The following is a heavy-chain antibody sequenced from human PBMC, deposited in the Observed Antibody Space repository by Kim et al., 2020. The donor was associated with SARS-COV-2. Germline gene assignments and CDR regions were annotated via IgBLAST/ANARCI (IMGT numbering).Heavy chain of an antibody. D-gene: IGHD3-10*01. J-gene: IGHJ4*02. Sequence: SETLSLTRAVYGGSFSGYYWSWIRQPPGKGLEWIGEINHSGSTNYNPSLKSRVTISVDTSKNQFSLKLSSVTAADTAVYYCARGRGTMVRGVYYFDYWGQGTLVTVSS. CDR2: INHSGST. CDR1: GGSFSGYY. V-gene: IGHV4-34*01. CDR3: ARGRGTMVRGVYYFDY.